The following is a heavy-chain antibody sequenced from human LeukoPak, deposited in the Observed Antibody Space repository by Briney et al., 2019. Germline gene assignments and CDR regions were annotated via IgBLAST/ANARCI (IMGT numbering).Heavy chain of an antibody. Sequence: GRSLRLSCAASRFTFSSYAMHWVRQAPGKGLEWVAVISYDGSNKYYADSVKGRFTISRDNSKNTLYLQMNSLRAEDTAVYYCASEAAELGQIDYWGQGTLVTVSS. CDR1: RFTFSSYA. J-gene: IGHJ4*02. D-gene: IGHD1-7*01. CDR3: ASEAAELGQIDY. V-gene: IGHV3-30*04. CDR2: ISYDGSNK.